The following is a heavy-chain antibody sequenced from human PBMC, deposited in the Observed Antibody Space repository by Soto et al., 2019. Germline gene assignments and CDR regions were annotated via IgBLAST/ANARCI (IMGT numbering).Heavy chain of an antibody. V-gene: IGHV3-30*18. CDR1: GFTLSNIG. CDR2: ISAGGNTK. CDR3: AKESGGERYAAYFDL. Sequence: GGSLRLSCAASGFTLSNIGMQWVRQAPGKGLEWVAVISAGGNTKYYADSVKGRFTISRDNSKNTLFLQMNSLRTEDTAVYYCAKESGGERYAAYFDLWGQGTLVTVYS. D-gene: IGHD2-21*01. J-gene: IGHJ4*02.